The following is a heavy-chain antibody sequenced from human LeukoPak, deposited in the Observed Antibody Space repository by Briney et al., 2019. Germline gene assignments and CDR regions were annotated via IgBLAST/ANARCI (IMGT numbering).Heavy chain of an antibody. CDR3: ARVGGGSWFDY. J-gene: IGHJ4*02. D-gene: IGHD6-13*01. CDR2: INHSGGT. Sequence: SETLSLTCAVYGGSFRGYYWSRIRQSPGRGLEWIGEINHSGGTNYNPPLKSRVTISVDTSKNQFSLKLSSVTAADTAVYYCARVGGGSWFDYWGQGTLVTVSS. V-gene: IGHV4-34*01. CDR1: GGSFRGYY.